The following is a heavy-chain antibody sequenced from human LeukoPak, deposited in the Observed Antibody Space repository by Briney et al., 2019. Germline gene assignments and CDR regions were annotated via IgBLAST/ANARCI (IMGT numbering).Heavy chain of an antibody. D-gene: IGHD1-26*01. V-gene: IGHV1-18*04. J-gene: IGHJ6*02. CDR3: ASGSYLWGGMDV. CDR1: GYTFTGYY. Sequence: ASVKVSCKASGYTFTGYYMHWVRQAPGQGLEWMGWISAYNGNTNYAQNFQHRVTMTTDTSTTTGYMELRSLRSDDTAVYYCASGSYLWGGMDVWGQGTTVTVSS. CDR2: ISAYNGNT.